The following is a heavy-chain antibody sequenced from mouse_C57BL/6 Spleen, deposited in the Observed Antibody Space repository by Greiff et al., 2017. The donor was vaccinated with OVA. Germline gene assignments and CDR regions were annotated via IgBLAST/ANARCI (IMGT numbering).Heavy chain of an antibody. Sequence: EVKLQQSGPELVKPGASVKISCKASGYTFTDYYMNWVKQSHGKSLEWIGDINPNNGGTSYNQKFKGKATLTVDKSSSPAYMELRSLTSEDSAVYYCAPTAQAFFAYWGQGTLVTVSA. CDR2: INPNNGGT. J-gene: IGHJ3*01. D-gene: IGHD3-2*02. CDR3: APTAQAFFAY. V-gene: IGHV1-26*01. CDR1: GYTFTDYY.